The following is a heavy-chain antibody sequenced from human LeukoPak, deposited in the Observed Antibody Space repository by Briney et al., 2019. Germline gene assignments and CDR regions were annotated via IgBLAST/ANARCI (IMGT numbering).Heavy chain of an antibody. CDR1: GASISRTSYY. D-gene: IGHD3-22*01. J-gene: IGHJ4*02. V-gene: IGHV4-39*01. Sequence: SETLSLTCTVSGASISRTSYYWGWIRQPPGKGLEWLGTTYASGTTYYNPSLESRVSISVDTSKNQFSLKLSSVTAADTAVYYCVVGSGYFFDYWGQGTLVTVSS. CDR3: VVGSGYFFDY. CDR2: TYASGTT.